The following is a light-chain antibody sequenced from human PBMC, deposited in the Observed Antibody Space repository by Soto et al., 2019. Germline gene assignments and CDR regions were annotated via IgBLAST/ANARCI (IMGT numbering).Light chain of an antibody. CDR2: DAS. V-gene: IGKV1-5*01. J-gene: IGKJ5*01. CDR1: QSIGSS. CDR3: QHRSNWPPFT. Sequence: DIPMTQSPSTLSASVGDRVTITCRASQSIGSSLAWYQQKPGKAPNLLISDASSLERGVPSRFSGSGSGTEFTLTISSLEPEDFAVYYCQHRSNWPPFTFGQGTRLEIK.